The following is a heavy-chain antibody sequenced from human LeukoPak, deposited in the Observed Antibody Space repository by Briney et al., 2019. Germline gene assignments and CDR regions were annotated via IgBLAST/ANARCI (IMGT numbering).Heavy chain of an antibody. CDR3: ATDLTLHHLGYCSGGSCYNY. D-gene: IGHD2-15*01. Sequence: GGSLRLSRAASGFTFRSFGMHWVRQAPGKGLEWVAFIRYDGNAKYYTDSLRGRFIISRDNSKNTVYLQMSSLRPEDTAVYYCATDLTLHHLGYCSGGSCYNYWGQETLVTVSS. CDR2: IRYDGNAK. CDR1: GFTFRSFG. V-gene: IGHV3-30*02. J-gene: IGHJ4*02.